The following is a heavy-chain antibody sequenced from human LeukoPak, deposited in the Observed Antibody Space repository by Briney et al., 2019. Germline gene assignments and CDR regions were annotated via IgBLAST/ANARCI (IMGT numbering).Heavy chain of an antibody. V-gene: IGHV3-23*01. CDR3: ATDDAVGGGFLDY. CDR1: GFTFSSYA. CDR2: IKGSGDNA. J-gene: IGHJ4*02. Sequence: GGSLRLSCVASGFTFSSYAMSWVRQAPGKGLEWVSRIKGSGDNADYADSVKGRFTISRDNSRNTLYLQMNSLRAEDASVYYCATDDAVGGGFLDYWGQGTLVTVSS. D-gene: IGHD1-26*01.